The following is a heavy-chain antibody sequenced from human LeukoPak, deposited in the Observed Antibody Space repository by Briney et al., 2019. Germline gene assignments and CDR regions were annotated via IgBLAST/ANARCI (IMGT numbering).Heavy chain of an antibody. CDR3: ARVGDPKYYYYGMDV. V-gene: IGHV3-33*01. Sequence: GGALRLSCAASGFTFSSYGMHWVRQAPGKGRKWVAGIWYDGSNKCYADSVKGRVTISRDNSKNTLYLQMNSLRAEDTAVYYCARVGDPKYYYYGMDVWGQGTTVTVSS. J-gene: IGHJ6*02. CDR1: GFTFSSYG. D-gene: IGHD2-21*02. CDR2: IWYDGSNK.